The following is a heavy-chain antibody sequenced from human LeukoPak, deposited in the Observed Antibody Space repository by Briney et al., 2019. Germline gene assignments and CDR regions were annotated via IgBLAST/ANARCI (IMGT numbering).Heavy chain of an antibody. J-gene: IGHJ6*03. Sequence: SETLSLTCTVSGGSISSYYWSWIRQPPGKGLEWIGYIYYSGSTNYNPSLKSRVTISVDTSKDQFSLKLSSVTAADTAVYYCACARGGGYPSPPWYMDVWGKGTTVTVSS. V-gene: IGHV4-59*01. D-gene: IGHD3-22*01. CDR2: IYYSGST. CDR1: GGSISSYY. CDR3: ACARGGGYPSPPWYMDV.